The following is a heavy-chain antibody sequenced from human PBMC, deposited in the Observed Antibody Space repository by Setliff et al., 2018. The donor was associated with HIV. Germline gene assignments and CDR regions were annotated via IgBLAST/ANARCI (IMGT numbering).Heavy chain of an antibody. J-gene: IGHJ3*02. CDR1: GGSISSYY. CDR2: YYNGGT. Sequence: VTLSLTCTVSGGSISSYYWNWVRQSPAKGLEWIGYYYNGGTSYNPSLQSRVTISVDTPKNQFSLHLNSVTAADTAVYYCARKEKGGAFDIWGLGTLVTVSS. CDR3: ARKEKGGAFDI. V-gene: IGHV4-59*01.